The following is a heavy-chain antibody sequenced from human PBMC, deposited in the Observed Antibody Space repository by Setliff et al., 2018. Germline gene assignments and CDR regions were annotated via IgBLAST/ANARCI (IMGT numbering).Heavy chain of an antibody. CDR1: GLTLSHYW. V-gene: IGHV3-74*01. D-gene: IGHD1-26*01. CDR2: INFDGTST. Sequence: SGGSLRLSCEGSGLTLSHYWMHWVRQGPGKGLVWVSYINFDGTSTNYADSVKGRFTISRDNAKNTVYLQLNRLRADDTAVYYCIRDWGEAGSTNAFDIWGQGTVVTVSS. J-gene: IGHJ3*02. CDR3: IRDWGEAGSTNAFDI.